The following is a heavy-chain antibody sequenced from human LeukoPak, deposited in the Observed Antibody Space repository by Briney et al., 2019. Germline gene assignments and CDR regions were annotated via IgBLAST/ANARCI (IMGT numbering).Heavy chain of an antibody. CDR1: GYTLTELS. CDR2: FDPEDGET. CDR3: ATSKKYSSSWSRWFDP. J-gene: IGHJ5*02. D-gene: IGHD6-13*01. V-gene: IGHV1-24*01. Sequence: ASVKVSCKVSGYTLTELSMHWVRQAPGKGLEWMGGFDPEDGETIYAQKFQGRVTMTEDTSTDTAYMELSSLRSEDTAVYYCATSKKYSSSWSRWFDPWGQGTLVTVSS.